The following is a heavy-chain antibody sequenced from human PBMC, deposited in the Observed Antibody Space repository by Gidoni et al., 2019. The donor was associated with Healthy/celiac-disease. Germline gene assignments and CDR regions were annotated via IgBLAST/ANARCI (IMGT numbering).Heavy chain of an antibody. CDR3: ATHHHFDWLIYY. CDR1: GYTFTSYY. D-gene: IGHD3-9*01. CDR2: INPSGGST. J-gene: IGHJ4*02. Sequence: QVQLVQSGAEVKKPGASVKVSCKASGYTFTSYYMHWVRQAPGQGLEWMGIINPSGGSTSYAQKFQGRVTMTRDTSTSTVYMELSSLRSEDTAVYYCATHHHFDWLIYYWGQGTLVTVSS. V-gene: IGHV1-46*03.